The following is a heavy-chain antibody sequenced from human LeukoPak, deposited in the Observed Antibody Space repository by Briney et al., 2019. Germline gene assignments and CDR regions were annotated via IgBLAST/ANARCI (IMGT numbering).Heavy chain of an antibody. D-gene: IGHD3-10*01. J-gene: IGHJ6*03. CDR3: AREGESTLYYYYYYMDV. Sequence: ETLSLTCTVSGYSISSGYYWGWIRPPPGKGLEWIGRIYHSGSTYYNPSLKSRVTISVDTSKNQFSLKLSSVTAADTAVYYCAREGESTLYYYYYYMDVWGKGTTVTVSS. CDR2: IYHSGST. CDR1: GYSISSGYY. V-gene: IGHV4-38-2*02.